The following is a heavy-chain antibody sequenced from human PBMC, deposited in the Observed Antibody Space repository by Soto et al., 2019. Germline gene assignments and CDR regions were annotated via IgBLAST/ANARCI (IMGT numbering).Heavy chain of an antibody. Sequence: QVQLQESGPGLVKPSQTLSLTCTVSGGSISSGGYYWNWIHQHPGKGLEWIGYIYYIGSTYYTPSLKSRVTISRVTSKNQFSLKLCSVTAAHTATYYCARSVFPWGQGTLVTVSS. CDR3: ARSVFP. V-gene: IGHV4-31*03. J-gene: IGHJ5*02. CDR1: GGSISSGGYY. CDR2: IYYIGST.